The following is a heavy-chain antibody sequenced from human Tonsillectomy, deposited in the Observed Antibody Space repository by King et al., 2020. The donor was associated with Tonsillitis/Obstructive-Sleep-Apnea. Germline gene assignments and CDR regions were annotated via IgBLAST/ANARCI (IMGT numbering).Heavy chain of an antibody. Sequence: VQLQESGPGLVKPSQTLSLTCTVSGGSISSGGYYWSWIRQHPGKGLEWIGYIYYSGSTYYNPSLKSLVTISVDTSKNQFSLKLSSVTAADTAVYYCARSYSSSWLQVDYWGQGTLVTVSS. CDR2: IYYSGST. V-gene: IGHV4-31*01. J-gene: IGHJ4*02. D-gene: IGHD6-13*01. CDR1: GGSISSGGYY. CDR3: ARSYSSSWLQVDY.